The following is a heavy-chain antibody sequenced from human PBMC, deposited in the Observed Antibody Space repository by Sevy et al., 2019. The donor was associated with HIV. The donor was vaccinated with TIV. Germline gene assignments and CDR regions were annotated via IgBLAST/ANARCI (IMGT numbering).Heavy chain of an antibody. CDR2: ISHNNTTI. D-gene: IGHD1-26*01. Sequence: GGSLRLSCAASGFTFSSYSMNWVRQAPGRGLEWVSYISHNNTTIYYADSVKGRFTISRDNAKDSLYLQMNSLRDEDTAVYYCARLVGAPGGVIGVLGFDIWGPGTVVTVSS. CDR3: ARLVGAPGGVIGVLGFDI. V-gene: IGHV3-48*02. J-gene: IGHJ3*02. CDR1: GFTFSSYS.